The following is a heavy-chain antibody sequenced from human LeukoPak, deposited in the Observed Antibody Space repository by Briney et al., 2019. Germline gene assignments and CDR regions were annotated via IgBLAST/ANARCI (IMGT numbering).Heavy chain of an antibody. J-gene: IGHJ4*02. CDR3: ASRTSTMVRGVIIPRGFDY. CDR1: GGSISSGDYY. Sequence: SETLSLTCTVSGGSISSGDYYWSWIRQPPGKGLEWIGYIYYSGSTYYNPSLKSRVTISVDTSKNQFSLKLSSVTAADTAVYYCASRTSTMVRGVIIPRGFDYWGQGTLVTVSS. D-gene: IGHD3-10*01. CDR2: IYYSGST. V-gene: IGHV4-30-4*01.